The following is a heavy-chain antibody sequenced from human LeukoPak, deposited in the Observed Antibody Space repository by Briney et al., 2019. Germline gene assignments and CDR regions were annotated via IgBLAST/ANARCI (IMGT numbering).Heavy chain of an antibody. D-gene: IGHD3-10*01. V-gene: IGHV3-7*01. CDR2: IKQDGSEK. CDR3: ARDMVRGVISPIDY. Sequence: GGSLRLSCAASGFTFSSYWMSWVRQAPGKGLEWVANIKQDGSEKYYVDSVKGRFTISRDNAKNSLYLQMNSLRAEDTAVYYCARDMVRGVISPIDYWGQGTLVTVSS. CDR1: GFTFSSYW. J-gene: IGHJ4*02.